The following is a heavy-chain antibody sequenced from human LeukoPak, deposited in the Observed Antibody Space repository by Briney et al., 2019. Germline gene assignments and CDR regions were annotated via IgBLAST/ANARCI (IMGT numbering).Heavy chain of an antibody. CDR2: IYYSGST. Sequence: PSQTLSLTCTVSGGSISSGDDYWSWIRQPPGKGLEWIGYIYYSGSTYYNPSLKSRVTISVDTSKNQFSLKLSSVTAADTAVYYCARVGVYYYGSGSYYIFDYWGQGTLVTVSS. V-gene: IGHV4-30-4*08. CDR1: GGSISSGDDY. D-gene: IGHD3-10*01. J-gene: IGHJ4*02. CDR3: ARVGVYYYGSGSYYIFDY.